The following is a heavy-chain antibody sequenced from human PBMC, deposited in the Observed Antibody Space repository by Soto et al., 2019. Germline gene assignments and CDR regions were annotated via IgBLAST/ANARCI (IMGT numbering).Heavy chain of an antibody. Sequence: GESLKISCKGSGYSFTSYWISWVRQMPGKGLEWMGRIDPSDSYTNYSPSFQGHVTISADKSISTAYLQWSSLKASDTAMYYCATATPAAMFYSSYGTHVCGPAPTLTLSS. CDR2: IDPSDSYT. CDR3: ATATPAAMFYSSYGTHV. D-gene: IGHD2-2*01. J-gene: IGHJ6*02. CDR1: GYSFTSYW. V-gene: IGHV5-10-1*01.